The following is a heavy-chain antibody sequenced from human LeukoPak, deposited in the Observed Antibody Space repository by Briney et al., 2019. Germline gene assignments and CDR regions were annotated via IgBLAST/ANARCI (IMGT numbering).Heavy chain of an antibody. D-gene: IGHD6-13*01. CDR2: IYYSGST. J-gene: IGHJ4*02. V-gene: IGHV4-39*07. Sequence: SETLSLTCTVSGGSISSSSYYWGWIRQPPRKGLGWIGSIYYSGSTYYNPSLKSRVTISVDTSKNQFSLKLSSVTAADTAVYYCARVGSSLGFDYWGQGTLVTVSS. CDR1: GGSISSSSYY. CDR3: ARVGSSLGFDY.